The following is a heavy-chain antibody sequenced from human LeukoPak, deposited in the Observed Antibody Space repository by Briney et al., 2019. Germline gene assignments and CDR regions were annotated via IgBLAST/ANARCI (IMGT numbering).Heavy chain of an antibody. CDR2: ISGYNGNT. J-gene: IGHJ4*02. D-gene: IGHD3-22*01. Sequence: ASVKVSCKASGYTFTSYGISWVRQAPGQGLEWMGWISGYNGNTNYAQKFQGRVTMTTDTSTSTAYMELRSLRSDDTAVYYCASNYYDSSGYYKRELDYWGQGTLVTVSS. CDR1: GYTFTSYG. CDR3: ASNYYDSSGYYKRELDY. V-gene: IGHV1-18*01.